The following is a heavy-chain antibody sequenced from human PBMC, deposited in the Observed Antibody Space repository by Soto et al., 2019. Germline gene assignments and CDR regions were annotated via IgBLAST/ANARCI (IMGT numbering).Heavy chain of an antibody. CDR3: VAHRGGYYDILTGYYVHY. CDR1: GGSISSASDY. V-gene: IGHV4-39*01. Sequence: QLQLQESGPGLVKPSETLSLTCTVSGGSISSASDYWGWIRQPPGKGLEWIASIYYSESTYYNPSLKRRVTISLDTSETQFSLNLSSVTAADTAVYYCVAHRGGYYDILTGYYVHYWGQGTLVTVSS. J-gene: IGHJ4*02. D-gene: IGHD3-9*01. CDR2: IYYSEST.